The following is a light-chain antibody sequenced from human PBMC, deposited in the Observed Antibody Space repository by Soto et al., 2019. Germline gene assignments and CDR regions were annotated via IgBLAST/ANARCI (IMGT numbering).Light chain of an antibody. Sequence: QSVLTQTASVSGSPGQSITISCTGTSGDIGSYNRVSWYQQHPGKAPKLIIYEVTDRPSGVSNRFSGSKSSNTASLTISGLQAEDEAEYYCSSYTNINTRACVFGTGTKVTVL. CDR3: SSYTNINTRACV. CDR1: SGDIGSYNR. V-gene: IGLV2-14*01. J-gene: IGLJ1*01. CDR2: EVT.